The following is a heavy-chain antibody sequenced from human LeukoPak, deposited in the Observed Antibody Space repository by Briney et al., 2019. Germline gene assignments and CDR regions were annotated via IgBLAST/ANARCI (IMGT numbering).Heavy chain of an antibody. Sequence: GASVKVSCKASGGTFSSYAISWVRQAPGQGLEWMGGIIPIFGTANYAQKFQGRVTITADESTSTAYMELSSLRSDDTAVYYCARDRFRYSSGYYGFDYWGQGTLVTVSS. D-gene: IGHD3-22*01. V-gene: IGHV1-69*13. CDR2: IIPIFGTA. J-gene: IGHJ4*02. CDR3: ARDRFRYSSGYYGFDY. CDR1: GGTFSSYA.